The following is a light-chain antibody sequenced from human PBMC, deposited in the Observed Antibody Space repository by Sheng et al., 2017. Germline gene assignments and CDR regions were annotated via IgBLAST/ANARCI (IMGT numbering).Light chain of an antibody. V-gene: IGKV3-15*01. CDR1: QSVGSK. CDR3: QHYDNWPPLT. J-gene: IGKJ4*01. CDR2: GAS. Sequence: EIVMTQSPATLSVSPGERASLSCRANQSVGSKLAWYQQKPGQAPRLLIYGASTRATGIPARFSGSGSGTDFTLTISSLQSEDFAVYYCQHYDNWPPLTFGGGTKVEIK.